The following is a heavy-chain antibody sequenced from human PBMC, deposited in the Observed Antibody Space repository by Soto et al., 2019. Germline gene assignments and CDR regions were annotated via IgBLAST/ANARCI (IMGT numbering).Heavy chain of an antibody. D-gene: IGHD2-15*01. CDR2: IGAYNGNT. J-gene: IGHJ5*02. V-gene: IGHV1-18*01. CDR3: VRYFWCCSGGSCYSLCGWFDP. Sequence: GASVKVSCKASGYTFTNYGISWVRQAPGQGLEWVGWIGAYNGNTDYAQKFQGRVTITADTSTSTAYMELSSLRSDDTAVYYCVRYFWCCSGGSCYSLCGWFDPWGQGTLVTVSS. CDR1: GYTFTNYG.